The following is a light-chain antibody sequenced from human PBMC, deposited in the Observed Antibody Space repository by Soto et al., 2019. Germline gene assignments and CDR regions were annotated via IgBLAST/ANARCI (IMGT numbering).Light chain of an antibody. J-gene: IGKJ1*01. CDR3: QQYGTSPT. V-gene: IGKV3-20*01. Sequence: EIVLTQSPGTLSLSPGARATLSCRASQNVSSSYLTWYQQKPGQAPRLLMYGASSRATGIPDRFSGSGSGTDFTLTISRLEPEDFAVYYCQQYGTSPTFGQGTKVEIK. CDR1: QNVSSSY. CDR2: GAS.